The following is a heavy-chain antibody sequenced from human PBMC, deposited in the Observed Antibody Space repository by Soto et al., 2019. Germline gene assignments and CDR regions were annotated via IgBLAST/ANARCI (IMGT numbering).Heavy chain of an antibody. D-gene: IGHD1-26*01. V-gene: IGHV3-30*18. CDR2: ISYDGRDK. J-gene: IGHJ4*02. CDR1: GFTFISHG. CDR3: AKDQGQYYNRFDY. Sequence: QVRLVEFGGGVVQPGSSLRLSCAASGFTFISHGMHWVRQAPGKGLEWVALISYDGRDKYYPDSVKGRFTISRDNSKNAVDLQVSRLRREDAAVYYWAKDQGQYYNRFDYWGQGTLVTVSS.